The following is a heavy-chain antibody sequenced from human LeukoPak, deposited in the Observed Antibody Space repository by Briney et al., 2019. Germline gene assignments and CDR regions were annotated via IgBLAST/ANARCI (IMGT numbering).Heavy chain of an antibody. CDR3: TTERNGMDV. CDR1: GFTFSNAW. Sequence: GGSLRLSCAASGFTFSNAWMSWVRQTPGKGLEWVGRIKRKIDGETTDYAAPVEGRFTISRDDSKTTLYLQIDSLKTEDTAVYYCTTERNGMDVWGQGTTVTVSS. CDR2: IKRKIDGETT. J-gene: IGHJ6*02. V-gene: IGHV3-15*01.